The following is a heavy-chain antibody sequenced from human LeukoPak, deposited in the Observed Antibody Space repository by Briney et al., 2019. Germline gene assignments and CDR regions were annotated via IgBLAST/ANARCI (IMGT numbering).Heavy chain of an antibody. CDR2: TRNKANSYTT. CDR3: ASEGERRSAFDI. J-gene: IGHJ3*02. D-gene: IGHD1-1*01. CDR1: GFTFSDHY. V-gene: IGHV3-72*01. Sequence: PGGSLRLSCAASGFTFSDHYMDGVRQAPGKGLEWVGRTRNKANSYTTEYSASVKGRFTISRDDSKHSLYLKRNSLKAEDTAVYYCASEGERRSAFDIWGQGTMVTVSS.